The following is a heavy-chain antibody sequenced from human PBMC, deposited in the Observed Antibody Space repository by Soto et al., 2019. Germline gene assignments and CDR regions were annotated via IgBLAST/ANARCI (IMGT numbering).Heavy chain of an antibody. CDR1: GFTFSSYG. D-gene: IGHD2-21*01. Sequence: GGSLRLSCAASGFTFSSYGMHWVRQAPGKGLEWVAVIWYDGSNKYYADSVKGRFTISRDNSKNTLYLQMNSLRAEDTAVYYCARDQHIVVVRAFDIWGQGTMVTVSS. CDR2: IWYDGSNK. J-gene: IGHJ3*02. CDR3: ARDQHIVVVRAFDI. V-gene: IGHV3-33*01.